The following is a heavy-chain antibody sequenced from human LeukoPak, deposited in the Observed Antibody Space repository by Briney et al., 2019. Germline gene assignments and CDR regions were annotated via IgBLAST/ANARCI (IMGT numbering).Heavy chain of an antibody. D-gene: IGHD3-22*01. CDR1: GFTFSSYS. J-gene: IGHJ4*02. V-gene: IGHV3-21*04. Sequence: GGSLRLSCAASGFTFSSYSMNWVRQAPGKGLEWVSSISSSSSYIYYADSVKGRFTISRDNAKNSLYLQMNSLRAEDTAVYYCARHISPSYYYDSSGYADYWGQGTLVTVSS. CDR2: ISSSSSYI. CDR3: ARHISPSYYYDSSGYADY.